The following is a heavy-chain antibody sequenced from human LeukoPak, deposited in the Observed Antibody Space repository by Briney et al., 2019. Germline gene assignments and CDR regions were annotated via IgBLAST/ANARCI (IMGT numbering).Heavy chain of an antibody. CDR1: EFTFSTYW. CDR3: ARRAANYDFWSGYNV. CDR2: IKQDGSEK. V-gene: IGHV3-7*01. Sequence: PVGSLRLSCAASEFTFSTYWMSWVRQAPGKGLEWVASIKQDGSEKYYVDSVKGRFTISRDNAKNSVYLQMNSLRAEDMAVYYCARRAANYDFWSGYNVWGKGTTVTVSS. D-gene: IGHD3-3*01. J-gene: IGHJ6*04.